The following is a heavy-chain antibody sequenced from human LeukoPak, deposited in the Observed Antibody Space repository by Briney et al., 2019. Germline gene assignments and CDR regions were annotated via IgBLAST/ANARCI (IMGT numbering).Heavy chain of an antibody. J-gene: IGHJ3*01. CDR1: GDSTRSHY. CDR3: ARGGEGYNDDAFEV. Sequence: PSETLSLTCTVPGDSTRSHYCAWIRQSPGKGLEWIGHIYNSATTDYNPSFKSRVTISLDTSKKQFSLKMTSVTALDSAVYYCARGGEGYNDDAFEVWGLGTAVTVSS. CDR2: IYNSATT. D-gene: IGHD5-24*01. V-gene: IGHV4-59*11.